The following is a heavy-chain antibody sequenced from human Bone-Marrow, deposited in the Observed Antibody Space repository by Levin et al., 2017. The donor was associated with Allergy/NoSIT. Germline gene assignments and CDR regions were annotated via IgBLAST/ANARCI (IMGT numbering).Heavy chain of an antibody. D-gene: IGHD6-13*01. CDR2: ISDSGGTT. CDR1: GFTFSTYV. J-gene: IGHJ6*02. Sequence: PGGSLRLSCAVSGFTFSTYVMSWVRQPPGMGLEWVSTISDSGGTTHYADSVKGRFTISRDNSKDTLYLQMNSLRAEDTAVYYCVKGSMAAGDGDYYYSMDVWGQGTTVTVSS. CDR3: VKGSMAAGDGDYYYSMDV. V-gene: IGHV3-23*01.